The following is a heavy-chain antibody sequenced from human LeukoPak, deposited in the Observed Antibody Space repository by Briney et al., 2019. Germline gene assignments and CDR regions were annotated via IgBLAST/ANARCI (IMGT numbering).Heavy chain of an antibody. CDR2: IKQDGSEK. D-gene: IGHD3-3*01. J-gene: IGHJ4*02. Sequence: GGSLRLSCAASGFTFSSYWMSWVRQAPGKGVEGVANIKQDGSEKYYVDSVKGRFTISTDNAKTSLYLQMNSLRAEDTAVYYCASQMKNYDFWSGYFDYWGQGTLVTVSS. V-gene: IGHV3-7*01. CDR1: GFTFSSYW. CDR3: ASQMKNYDFWSGYFDY.